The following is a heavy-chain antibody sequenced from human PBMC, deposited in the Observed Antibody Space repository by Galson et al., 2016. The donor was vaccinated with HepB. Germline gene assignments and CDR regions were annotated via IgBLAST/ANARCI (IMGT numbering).Heavy chain of an antibody. Sequence: SVKVSCKASGGSFRSYAISWVRQAPGQGFEWMGGIIPFFGTANYAQNFQGRITITADESTNTAHMELSSLRSEDTAVYYCARGGIVGVIAEFYGMDVWGQGTTVTVSS. CDR1: GGSFRSYA. CDR3: ARGGIVGVIAEFYGMDV. V-gene: IGHV1-69*13. J-gene: IGHJ6*02. D-gene: IGHD1-26*01. CDR2: IIPFFGTA.